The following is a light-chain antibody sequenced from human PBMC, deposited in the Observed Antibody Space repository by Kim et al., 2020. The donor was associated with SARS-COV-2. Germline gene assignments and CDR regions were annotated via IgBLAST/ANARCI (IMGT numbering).Light chain of an antibody. CDR2: AAS. J-gene: IGKJ4*01. V-gene: IGKV1-27*01. CDR1: QGITNY. Sequence: DFQMTQSPSSLSASIGDRVTITCRASQGITNYLAWYQQKPGKVPMLLIYAASALQSGVPSRFSGSGSATDFTLTISNLQPEDVATYYCQKYNSVPLTFGGGTKVDIK. CDR3: QKYNSVPLT.